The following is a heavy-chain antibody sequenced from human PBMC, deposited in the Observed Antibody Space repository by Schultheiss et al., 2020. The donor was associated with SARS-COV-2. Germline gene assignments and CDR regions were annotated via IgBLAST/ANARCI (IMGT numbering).Heavy chain of an antibody. Sequence: GESLKISCAASGFTFSSYSMNWVRQAPGKGLEWVSSISSSSSYIYYADSVKGRFTISRDNAKNTLYLQMNSLRAEDTAVYYCARGWESNVYYYYGMDVWGQGTTVTVSS. D-gene: IGHD1-26*01. CDR2: ISSSSSYI. V-gene: IGHV3-21*04. CDR1: GFTFSSYS. J-gene: IGHJ6*02. CDR3: ARGWESNVYYYYGMDV.